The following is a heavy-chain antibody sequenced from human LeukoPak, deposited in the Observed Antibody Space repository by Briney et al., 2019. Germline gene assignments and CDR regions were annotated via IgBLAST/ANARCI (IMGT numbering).Heavy chain of an antibody. J-gene: IGHJ4*01. Sequence: SETLSLTCTVSGGSISSGSYYWSWIRQPAGKGLEWIGRIYTSGSTNYNPSLKSRVTMSVDTSKNQFSLKLSSVTAADTAVYYCARDQYSSSWYERYFDYWGHGTLVTVSS. CDR3: ARDQYSSSWYERYFDY. CDR2: IYTSGST. CDR1: GGSISSGSYY. V-gene: IGHV4-61*02. D-gene: IGHD6-13*01.